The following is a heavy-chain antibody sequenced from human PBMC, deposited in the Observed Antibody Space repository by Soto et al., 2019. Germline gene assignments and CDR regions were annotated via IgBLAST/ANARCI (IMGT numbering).Heavy chain of an antibody. CDR1: GGSISSGDYY. V-gene: IGHV4-30-4*01. CDR2: IYYSGST. D-gene: IGHD3-22*01. CDR3: ARDFFDSSDYTTNWFDP. J-gene: IGHJ5*02. Sequence: PSETLSLSCTVSGGSISSGDYYGSWIRQPPGKGLEWIGYIYYSGSTYYNPSLKSRVTISVDTSKNQFSLKLTSVTAADAALYYCARDFFDSSDYTTNWFDPWGQGTLVTVSS.